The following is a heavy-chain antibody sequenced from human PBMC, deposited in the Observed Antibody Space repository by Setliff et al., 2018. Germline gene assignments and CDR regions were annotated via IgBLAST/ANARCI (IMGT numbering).Heavy chain of an antibody. J-gene: IGHJ3*02. CDR3: IRDWGEAGSTNAFDI. D-gene: IGHD1-26*01. V-gene: IGHV3-21*01. Sequence: PGGSLRLSCAASGFTFSGYSMNWVRQAPGKGLEWVSSISSDSRYIYYADSLKGRFTISRDNAKNSLYLQMNSLRADDTAVYYCIRDWGEAGSTNAFDIWGQGTVVTV. CDR2: ISSDSRYI. CDR1: GFTFSGYS.